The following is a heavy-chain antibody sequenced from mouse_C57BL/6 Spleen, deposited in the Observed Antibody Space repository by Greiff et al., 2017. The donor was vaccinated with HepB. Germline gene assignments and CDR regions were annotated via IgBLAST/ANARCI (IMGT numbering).Heavy chain of an antibody. Sequence: VQLQQSGAELVRPGASVKLSCTASGFNIKDYYMHWVKQRPEQGLEWIGRIDPEDGDTEYAPKFQGKATMTADTSSNTAYLQLSSLTSEDTAVYYCTTGVGLPSWFAYWGQGTLVTVSA. J-gene: IGHJ3*01. CDR1: GFNIKDYY. CDR3: TTGVGLPSWFAY. V-gene: IGHV14-1*01. CDR2: IDPEDGDT. D-gene: IGHD2-2*01.